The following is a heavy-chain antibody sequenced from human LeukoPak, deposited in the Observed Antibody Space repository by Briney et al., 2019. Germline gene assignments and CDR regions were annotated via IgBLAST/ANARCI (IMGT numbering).Heavy chain of an antibody. D-gene: IGHD3-22*01. J-gene: IGHJ3*02. CDR2: INPNSGGT. CDR1: GYTFTGYY. Sequence: ASVKVSCKASGYTFTGYYMHWVRQAPGQGLEWMGWINPNSGGTNYAQKFQGRVTMTRDTSTSTAYMELSRLRSDDTAVYYCARAYYYDSSDAFDIWGQGTMVTVSS. CDR3: ARAYYYDSSDAFDI. V-gene: IGHV1-2*02.